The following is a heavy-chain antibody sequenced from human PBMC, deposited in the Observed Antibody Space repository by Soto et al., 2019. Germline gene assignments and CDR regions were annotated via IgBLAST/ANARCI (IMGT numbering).Heavy chain of an antibody. CDR1: GYTFTSYA. Sequence: QVQLVQSGAEVKKPGASVKVSCKASGYTFTSYAIHWVRQAPGQRLEWMGWINGGNGDTKYSEEFQGRVTITRDTSASTAYMELSTLRPEDTAVYYCATAYSSAWAVDNWGQGTLVTVSS. J-gene: IGHJ4*02. CDR2: INGGNGDT. CDR3: ATAYSSAWAVDN. D-gene: IGHD6-25*01. V-gene: IGHV1-3*01.